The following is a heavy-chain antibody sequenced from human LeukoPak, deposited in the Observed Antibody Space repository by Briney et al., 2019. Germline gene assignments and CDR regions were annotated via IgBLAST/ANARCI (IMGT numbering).Heavy chain of an antibody. Sequence: SSETLSLTCTVSGGSISSYYGSWVRQPAGKGREWVGRIYTSGSTNYNPSLKSRVTMSVDTSKNQFSLKLSSVTAADTAVYYCARDAAKYCSSTSCFNAFDIWGQGTMVTVSS. J-gene: IGHJ3*02. CDR1: GGSISSYY. D-gene: IGHD2-2*01. CDR2: IYTSGST. V-gene: IGHV4-4*07. CDR3: ARDAAKYCSSTSCFNAFDI.